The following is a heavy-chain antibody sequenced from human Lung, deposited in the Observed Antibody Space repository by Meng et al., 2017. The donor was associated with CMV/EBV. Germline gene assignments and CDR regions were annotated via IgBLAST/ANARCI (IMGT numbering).Heavy chain of an antibody. V-gene: IGHV4-34*01. CDR3: ARGRQETTIFGLVMGYYFDS. Sequence: ETLSLTCAVYGGSFSGYDWSWIRQSPGKGLEWIGEINHRGSTNYNPSLKSRLTISVDTSKNQFSLKLNSVTAADTAVYYCARGRQETTIFGLVMGYYFDSWGQGTLVTVSS. CDR2: INHRGST. D-gene: IGHD3-3*01. J-gene: IGHJ4*02. CDR1: GGSFSGYD.